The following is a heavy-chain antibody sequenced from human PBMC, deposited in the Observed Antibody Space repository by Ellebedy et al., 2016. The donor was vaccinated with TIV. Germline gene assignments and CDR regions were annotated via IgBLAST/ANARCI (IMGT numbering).Heavy chain of an antibody. CDR2: ISSSGTNI. D-gene: IGHD6-13*01. V-gene: IGHV3-11*01. Sequence: GESLKISCVASGFNFGDYYMSWIRQAPGKGLQWVSYISSSGTNIYYADYVKGRFTISRDNSKNTLYLQMNRLRAEDTAVYFCAKGTPGHTKSTAPGEAWGQGTLVTVSS. CDR3: AKGTPGHTKSTAPGEA. J-gene: IGHJ5*02. CDR1: GFNFGDYY.